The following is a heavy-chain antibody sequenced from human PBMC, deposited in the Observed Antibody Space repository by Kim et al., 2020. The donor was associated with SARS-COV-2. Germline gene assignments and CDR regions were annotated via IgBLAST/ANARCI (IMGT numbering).Heavy chain of an antibody. V-gene: IGHV1-8*01. Sequence: GETGHGQNFQGRVSMTRDTSINTVYLELRSLRSDDTAVYYCARVSVGGFDPWGQGTLVTLSS. CDR2: GET. CDR3: ARVSVGGFDP. D-gene: IGHD1-26*01. J-gene: IGHJ5*02.